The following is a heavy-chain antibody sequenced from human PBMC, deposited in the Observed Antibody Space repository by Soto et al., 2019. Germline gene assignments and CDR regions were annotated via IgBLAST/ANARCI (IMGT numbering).Heavy chain of an antibody. CDR1: GFTFSSYA. J-gene: IGHJ4*02. CDR2: ISGSGGST. CDR3: AKGKWELPYYFDY. D-gene: IGHD1-26*01. Sequence: GSLRLSCAASGFTFSSYAMSWVRQAPGKGLEWVSAISGSGGSTYYADSVKGRFTISRDNSKNTRYLQMNSLRAEDTAVYYCAKGKWELPYYFDYWGQGTLVTVSS. V-gene: IGHV3-23*01.